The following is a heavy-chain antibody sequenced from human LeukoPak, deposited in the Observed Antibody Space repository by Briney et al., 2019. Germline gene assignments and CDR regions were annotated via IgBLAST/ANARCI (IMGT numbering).Heavy chain of an antibody. D-gene: IGHD3-3*01. CDR3: ARTLYDVLSGFDF. Sequence: ASVKVDCKASGYSCTTYYLHWVRQDPGQELQWMAMFNPVGRPRYAQKFQGRVTMTRDRSTDTVTMELSSLTSDDTAVYYCARTLYDVLSGFDFWGQGTLVTVSA. V-gene: IGHV1-46*01. CDR1: GYSCTTYY. J-gene: IGHJ4*01. CDR2: FNPVGRP.